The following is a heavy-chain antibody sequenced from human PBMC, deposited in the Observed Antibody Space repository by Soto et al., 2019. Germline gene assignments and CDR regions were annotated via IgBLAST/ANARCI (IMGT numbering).Heavy chain of an antibody. CDR1: GGTFSNHI. J-gene: IGHJ6*02. D-gene: IGHD2-2*01. Sequence: SVKVSCKASGGTFSNHIITWVRQAPGQGPEWMGRIIPIFAITNYAQKFQGRVTFTADQSTTTAYMELSSLRSDDTAVYYCAREDRDRETGLVPAAIDGMDVWGQGTTVTVS. CDR3: AREDRDRETGLVPAAIDGMDV. V-gene: IGHV1-69*04. CDR2: IIPIFAIT.